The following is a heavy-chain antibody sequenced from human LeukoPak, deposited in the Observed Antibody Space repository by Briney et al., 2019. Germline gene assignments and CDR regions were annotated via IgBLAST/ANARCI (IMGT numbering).Heavy chain of an antibody. Sequence: GGSLRLSCAGSRFSFSKYAMSWVRQAPGKGLEWVSVTNDSGTSKHYTDSVKGRFTISRDNSKNTMYLQMSSLRADDTAIYYCASLPDVWGQGTTVTVSS. V-gene: IGHV3-23*01. CDR2: TNDSGTSK. J-gene: IGHJ6*02. CDR3: ASLPDV. CDR1: RFSFSKYA.